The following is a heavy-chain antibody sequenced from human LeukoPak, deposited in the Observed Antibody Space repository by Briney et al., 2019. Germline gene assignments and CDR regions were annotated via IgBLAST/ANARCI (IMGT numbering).Heavy chain of an antibody. D-gene: IGHD4-17*01. J-gene: IGHJ4*02. CDR2: ISSSSSYT. Sequence: PGGSLGLSCAASGFTFSNTWMSWVRQAPGKGLEWVSYISSSSSYTNYADSVKGRFTISRDNAKNSLYLQMNSLRAEDTAVYYCARDALDYGDYLFDYWGQGTLVTVSS. CDR3: ARDALDYGDYLFDY. V-gene: IGHV3-11*06. CDR1: GFTFSNTW.